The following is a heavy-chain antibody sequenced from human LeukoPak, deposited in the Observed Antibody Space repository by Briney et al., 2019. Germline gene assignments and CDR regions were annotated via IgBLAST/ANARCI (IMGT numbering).Heavy chain of an antibody. CDR2: IIPIFGTA. D-gene: IGHD5-18*01. CDR1: GYTFTSYY. Sequence: ASVRVSCKASGYTFTSYYMHWVRQAPGQGLEWMGGIIPIFGTANYAQKFQGRVTITADESTSTAYMELSSLRSADTAVYYCARDSRSYGYNAFDIWGQGTMVTVSS. V-gene: IGHV1-69*13. J-gene: IGHJ3*02. CDR3: ARDSRSYGYNAFDI.